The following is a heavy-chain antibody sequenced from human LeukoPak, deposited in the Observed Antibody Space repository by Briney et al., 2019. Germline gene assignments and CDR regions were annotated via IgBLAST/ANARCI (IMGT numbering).Heavy chain of an antibody. J-gene: IGHJ6*02. CDR3: AKDFLRDYYGMDV. CDR2: MSYGGSNE. V-gene: IGHV3-30*04. CDR1: GFTFSSYA. Sequence: PGGSLRLSCAASGFTFSSYAVHWVRQAPGKGLEWVAVMSYGGSNEYYTDSVKGRFTISRDTSSNALYLQMNSLRTEDTAVYYCAKDFLRDYYGMDVWGHGTTVTVSS. D-gene: IGHD2/OR15-2a*01.